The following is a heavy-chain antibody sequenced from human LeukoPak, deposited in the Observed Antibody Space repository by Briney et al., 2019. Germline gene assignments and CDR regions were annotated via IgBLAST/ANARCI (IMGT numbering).Heavy chain of an antibody. J-gene: IGHJ4*01. D-gene: IGHD3-22*01. CDR2: IYSSGGA. Sequence: PSESPSLTRTLSRASTNNNFWTCIRPPPRKRLECSGYIYSSGGANYTPSLKSRVITSGDTSKNRISLNLTAVTAADTAVYFCARHRDYYDTWGHGTLVTVSS. V-gene: IGHV4-59*08. CDR3: ARHRDYYDT. CDR1: RASTNNNF.